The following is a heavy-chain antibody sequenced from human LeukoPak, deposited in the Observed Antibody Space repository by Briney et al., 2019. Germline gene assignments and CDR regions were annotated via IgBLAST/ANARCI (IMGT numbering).Heavy chain of an antibody. J-gene: IGHJ3*02. Sequence: PGGSLRLSCAASGFTFSGYGMHWVRQAPGKGLEWVAVISYDGSNKYYADSVKGRFTISRDNSKNTLYLQMNSLRAEDTAVYYCARPMGYDSSGYYLVDAFDIWGQGTMVTVSS. CDR1: GFTFSGYG. CDR2: ISYDGSNK. V-gene: IGHV3-30*19. CDR3: ARPMGYDSSGYYLVDAFDI. D-gene: IGHD3-22*01.